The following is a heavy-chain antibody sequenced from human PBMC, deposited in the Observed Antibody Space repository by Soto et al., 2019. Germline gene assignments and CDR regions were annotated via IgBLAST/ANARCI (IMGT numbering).Heavy chain of an antibody. V-gene: IGHV4-30-2*01. CDR2: IYHSGST. CDR1: GGSISSGGYS. J-gene: IGHJ6*02. Sequence: QLQLQESGSGLVKPSQTLSLTCAVSGGSISSGGYSWSWIRQPPGKGLEGIGYIYHSGSTYYNPSLKSRVNISVDRSKNQFSLKLSSVTAADTAVYYCARSKSNYDSSGYYRYYYYGMDVWGQGTTVTVSS. D-gene: IGHD3-22*01. CDR3: ARSKSNYDSSGYYRYYYYGMDV.